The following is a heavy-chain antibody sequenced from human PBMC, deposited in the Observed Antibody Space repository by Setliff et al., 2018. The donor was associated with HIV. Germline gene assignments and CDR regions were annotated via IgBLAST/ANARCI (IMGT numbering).Heavy chain of an antibody. D-gene: IGHD1-26*01. CDR3: ARHYNVNYYVRKDFDY. J-gene: IGHJ4*02. V-gene: IGHV4-39*01. CDR1: AGSIRSSTYY. CDR2: IYYSGST. Sequence: PSETLSLTCTVSAGSIRSSTYYWAWIRQPPGKGLEWIGTIYYSGSTYYNPSLKSRATISVDMSKNQFSLRLSSVTAADTAVYYCARHYNVNYYVRKDFDYWGQGILVTVSS.